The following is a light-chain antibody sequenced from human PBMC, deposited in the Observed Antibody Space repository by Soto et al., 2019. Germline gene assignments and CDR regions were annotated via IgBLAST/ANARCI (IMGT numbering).Light chain of an antibody. V-gene: IGKV1-5*01. CDR3: QQYNSYSGT. J-gene: IGKJ1*01. CDR2: DAS. Sequence: DIQMTQSPSTLSASVGDRVTITCRASQSISSWLAWYQQKPGKAPKVLIYDASRLESGVPSRFSGSGTGTEFTLTISSLQPDDLATYYCQQYNSYSGTFGQGTKVDIK. CDR1: QSISSW.